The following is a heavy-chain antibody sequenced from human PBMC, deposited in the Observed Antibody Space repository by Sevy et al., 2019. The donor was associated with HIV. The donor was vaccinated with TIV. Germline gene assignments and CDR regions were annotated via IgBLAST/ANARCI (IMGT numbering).Heavy chain of an antibody. CDR1: GFTFSYHG. V-gene: IGHV3-30*02. CDR2: IHHDGSNE. D-gene: IGHD2-8*02. Sequence: GVSLRRSCAASGFTFSYHGMHWVRQAPGKGLEWVAFIHHDGSNEFYADSVKGRFTISRDNSKNTLSLQMNSLRPEDTAVYYCAKDRKVLLVVYAIPFDVFDIWGQGTMATVSS. CDR3: AKDRKVLLVVYAIPFDVFDI. J-gene: IGHJ3*02.